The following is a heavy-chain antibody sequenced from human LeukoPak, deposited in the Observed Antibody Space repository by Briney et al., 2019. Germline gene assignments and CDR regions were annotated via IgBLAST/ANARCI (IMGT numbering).Heavy chain of an antibody. V-gene: IGHV3-33*01. D-gene: IGHD6-13*01. CDR1: GFTFRNYA. CDR2: IWYDGGNR. Sequence: PGGSLRLSCAASGFTFRNYAMHWVRQAPGKGLEWVAIIWYDGGNRYHADSVKGRFTISRDNSKNTLYLQLNSLRAEDTAVYYCAREDGIAPADKAFDIWGQGTMVTVSS. CDR3: AREDGIAPADKAFDI. J-gene: IGHJ3*02.